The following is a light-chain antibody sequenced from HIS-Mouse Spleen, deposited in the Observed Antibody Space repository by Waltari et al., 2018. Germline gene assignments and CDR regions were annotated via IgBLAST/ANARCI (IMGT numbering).Light chain of an antibody. CDR1: ALPKNY. J-gene: IGLJ2*01. CDR2: EDS. CDR3: YSTDSSGNHRV. V-gene: IGLV3-10*01. Sequence: SYELTQPPSVSVSPGQTARITCSGDALPKNYAYWYQQKSGQAPVLVIYEDSKRPSGIPERFSGSSSGKMATVTISGAQVEDEADYYCYSTDSSGNHRVFGGGTKLTVL.